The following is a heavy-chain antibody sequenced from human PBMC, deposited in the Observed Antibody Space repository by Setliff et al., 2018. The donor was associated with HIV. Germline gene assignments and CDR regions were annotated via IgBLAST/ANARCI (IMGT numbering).Heavy chain of an antibody. V-gene: IGHV1-69*05. CDR1: GDTFSSYS. Sequence: ASVKVSCKTSGDTFSSYSVSWVRQAPGQGLQWMGGIIPFFGTTNYAQKFQDRVRITTDEAAPAAPATTVYMELSSLRSDDTAVYYCARGRRSDYYDSDGYLYYYFDLWGRGTLVTVPQ. CDR3: ARGRRSDYYDSDGYLYYYFDL. J-gene: IGHJ2*01. CDR2: IIPFFGTT. D-gene: IGHD3-22*01.